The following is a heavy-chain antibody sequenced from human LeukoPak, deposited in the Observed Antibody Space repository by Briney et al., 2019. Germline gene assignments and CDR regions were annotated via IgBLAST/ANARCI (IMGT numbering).Heavy chain of an antibody. Sequence: GGSLRLSCAASGFTFSSYGMHWVRQAPGKGLEWVAFIRYDGSNKYYADSVKGRFTISRDNAKNSLYLQTNSLRAEDTAVYYCARDVKAYDYVPLDPWGQGTLVTVSS. CDR1: GFTFSSYG. J-gene: IGHJ5*02. CDR2: IRYDGSNK. V-gene: IGHV3-30*02. D-gene: IGHD3-16*01. CDR3: ARDVKAYDYVPLDP.